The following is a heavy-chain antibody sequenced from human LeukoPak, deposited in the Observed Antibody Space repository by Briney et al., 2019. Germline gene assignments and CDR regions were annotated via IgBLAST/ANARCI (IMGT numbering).Heavy chain of an antibody. CDR1: GFTVSSNY. J-gene: IGHJ4*02. CDR2: IYSGGST. V-gene: IGHV3-66*01. D-gene: IGHD6-13*01. CDR3: ASSTGSSWYGFDY. Sequence: GGSLRLSCAASGFTVSSNYMSWVRQAPGKGLEWVSVIYSGGSTYYADSVEGRFTISRDNSKNTLYLQMNSLRAEDTAVYYCASSTGSSWYGFDYWGQGTLVTVSS.